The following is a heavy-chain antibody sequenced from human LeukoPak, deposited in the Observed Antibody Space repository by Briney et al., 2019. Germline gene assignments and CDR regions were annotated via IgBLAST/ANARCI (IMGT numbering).Heavy chain of an antibody. CDR3: ARDRYYYGSGSYYFDY. D-gene: IGHD3-10*01. CDR1: GGSISSSSYY. CDR2: IYYSGST. Sequence: SETLSLTCTVSGGSISSSSYYWGWIRQPPGKGLEWIGSIYYSGSTYYNPSLKSRVTMSVDTSKNQFSLKLSSVTAADTAVYYCARDRYYYGSGSYYFDYWGQGTLVTVSS. J-gene: IGHJ4*02. V-gene: IGHV4-39*07.